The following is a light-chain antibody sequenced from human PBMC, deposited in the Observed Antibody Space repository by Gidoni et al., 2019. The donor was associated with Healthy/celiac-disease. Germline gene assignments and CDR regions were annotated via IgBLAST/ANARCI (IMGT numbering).Light chain of an antibody. V-gene: IGKV1-5*03. J-gene: IGKJ1*01. CDR1: QSISSW. Sequence: DIQMTQSPSPLSASVGDRVTITCRASQSISSWLAWYQQKPGKAPKLLIYKASSLESGVPSRFSGSGSGTEFTLTISRLQPDDFATYYCQHQWTFGQGTKVEIK. CDR2: KAS. CDR3: QHQWT.